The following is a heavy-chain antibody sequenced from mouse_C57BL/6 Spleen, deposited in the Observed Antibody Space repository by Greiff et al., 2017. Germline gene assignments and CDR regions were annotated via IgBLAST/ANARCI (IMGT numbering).Heavy chain of an antibody. D-gene: IGHD2-3*01. CDR3: TRGAYDGYYLAY. CDR2: IDPETGGT. V-gene: IGHV1-15*01. CDR1: GYTFTDYE. J-gene: IGHJ3*01. Sequence: QVQLKESGAELVRPGASVTLSCKASGYTFTDYEMHWVKQTPVHGLEWIGAIDPETGGTAYNQKFTGKAILTADKSSSTAYMELRSLSSEDSAVYYCTRGAYDGYYLAYWGQGTLVTVSA.